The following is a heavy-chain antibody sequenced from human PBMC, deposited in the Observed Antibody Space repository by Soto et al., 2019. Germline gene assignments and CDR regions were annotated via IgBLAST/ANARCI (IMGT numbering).Heavy chain of an antibody. D-gene: IGHD7-27*01. CDR1: GFPVGSYP. CDR2: IGGSGDGT. J-gene: IGHJ4*02. CDR3: VRDLLGSGGHFDY. V-gene: IGHV3-23*01. Sequence: PGGSLRLSXXXSGFPVGSYPMNGVRRAPXKGXXWVATIGGSGDGTYYGDSVKGRFTISRDNSKNTVYLQMNSLRAEDTAVYHCVRDLLGSGGHFDYWGQGTLVTVSS.